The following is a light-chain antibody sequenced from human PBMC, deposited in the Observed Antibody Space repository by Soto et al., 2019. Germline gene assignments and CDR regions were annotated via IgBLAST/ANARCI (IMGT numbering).Light chain of an antibody. V-gene: IGLV2-14*01. CDR3: SSYTTNNAHV. CDR1: SNDVGAFDY. Sequence: QSVLPQPASVSASPGQSISISCTGTSNDVGAFDYVSWYQQHPGKAPKLIIFEVFNRPSGVSTRFSGSKSGSTASLTISGLQAEDEADYFCSSYTTNNAHVFGGGTKLTVL. CDR2: EVF. J-gene: IGLJ2*01.